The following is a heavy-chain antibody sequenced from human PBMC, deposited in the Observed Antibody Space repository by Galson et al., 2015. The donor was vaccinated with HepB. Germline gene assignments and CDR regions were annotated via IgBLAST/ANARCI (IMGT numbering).Heavy chain of an antibody. V-gene: IGHV2-70*01. CDR2: IDWDDDK. CDR1: LSTSGMC. D-gene: IGHD3-22*01. J-gene: IGHJ4*02. Sequence: LSTSGMCVSWIRQPPGKALEWLALIDWDDDKYYSTSLKTRLTISKDTSKNQVVLTMTNMDPVDTATYYCARIQTYYYDSSGYYYFDYWGQGTLVTVSS. CDR3: ARIQTYYYDSSGYYYFDY.